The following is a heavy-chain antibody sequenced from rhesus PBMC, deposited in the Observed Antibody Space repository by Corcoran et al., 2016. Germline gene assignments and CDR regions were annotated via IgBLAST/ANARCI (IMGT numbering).Heavy chain of an antibody. CDR2: IYGSGGSN. J-gene: IGHJ4*01. CDR3: ANRPTAGTVGPIDC. D-gene: IGHD5-24*01. V-gene: IGHV4S14*01. Sequence: QVQLQESGPGLVKPSETLSLTCAVSGGSISGYYYWSWIRQPPGKGLEWIGGIYGSGGSNYLNPSLQSSVTLSVYTSKNQVSLKLSSVTAAATAVYYCANRPTAGTVGPIDCWGQGVLVTVSS. CDR1: GGSISGYYY.